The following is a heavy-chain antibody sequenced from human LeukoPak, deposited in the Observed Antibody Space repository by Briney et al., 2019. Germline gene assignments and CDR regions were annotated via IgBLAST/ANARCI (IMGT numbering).Heavy chain of an antibody. D-gene: IGHD2-2*01. V-gene: IGHV3-23*01. CDR2: ISGDGGST. Sequence: GGSLRLSCAASGFTVSSNYMSWVRQAPGKGLEWVSGISGDGGSTHYADSVNGRFTISRDNSKNTLYLQMNSLRAEDTAVYYCAKDLVVVPTGPDYWGQGTLVTVSS. J-gene: IGHJ4*02. CDR3: AKDLVVVPTGPDY. CDR1: GFTVSSNY.